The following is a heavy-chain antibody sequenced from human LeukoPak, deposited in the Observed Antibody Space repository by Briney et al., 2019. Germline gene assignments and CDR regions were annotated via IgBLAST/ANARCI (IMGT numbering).Heavy chain of an antibody. D-gene: IGHD3-22*01. CDR3: ARGGYYYDSSDYHSHVYDI. CDR1: GYSFTSYW. V-gene: IGHV5-10-1*01. CDR2: IDPSDSYT. Sequence: GESLKISCKGSGYSFTSYWIGWVRQLPGEGLEWMGRIDPSDSYTNYSPSFQGHVTISADKSISTAYLQWSSLKASDTAMYYCARGGYYYDSSDYHSHVYDIWGQGTMVTVSS. J-gene: IGHJ3*02.